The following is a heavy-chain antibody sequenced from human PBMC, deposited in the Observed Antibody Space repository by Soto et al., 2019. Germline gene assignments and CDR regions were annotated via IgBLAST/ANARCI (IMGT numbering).Heavy chain of an antibody. CDR3: TRTPRGSLCNDC. J-gene: IGHJ4*02. Sequence: SQTLSLTCTLSGGSISANYWSWIRQPPRRGLEWIGYIYDSGNTKYNPSLMSRATISVDMSRNQFFLMLSSVTAADTAVYYCTRTPRGSLCNDCWGQGTLVTVSS. CDR1: GGSISANY. D-gene: IGHD6-13*01. V-gene: IGHV4-59*01. CDR2: IYDSGNT.